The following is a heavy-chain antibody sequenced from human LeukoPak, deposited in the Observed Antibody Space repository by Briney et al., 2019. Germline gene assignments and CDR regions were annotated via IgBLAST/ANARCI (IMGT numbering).Heavy chain of an antibody. CDR3: ARDYADYVGYFFFDY. CDR2: ISGGGETT. V-gene: IGHV3-23*01. CDR1: GFTFNNFA. Sequence: GGSLRLSCAASGFTFNNFALNGFPQPPGKGLGGASSISGGGETTYYADSAKGRFTISRDNSQNTLYLQMNSLRAEDTAVYYCARDYADYVGYFFFDYWGQGTLVTVSS. D-gene: IGHD4-17*01. J-gene: IGHJ4*02.